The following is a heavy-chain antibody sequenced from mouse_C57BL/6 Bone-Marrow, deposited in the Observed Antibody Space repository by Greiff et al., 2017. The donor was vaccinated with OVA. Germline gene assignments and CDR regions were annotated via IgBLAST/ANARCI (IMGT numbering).Heavy chain of an antibody. D-gene: IGHD1-1*01. J-gene: IGHJ1*03. V-gene: IGHV1-50*01. CDR1: GYTFTSYW. CDR2: IDPSDSYT. CDR3: ARRGYYGSSLLGV. Sequence: QVQLQQPGAELVKPGASVKLSCKASGYTFTSYWMQWVKQRPGQGLEWIGEIDPSDSYTNYNQKFKGKATLTVDTSSSTAYMQLSSLTSEDSAVYYCARRGYYGSSLLGVWGTGTTVTVSS.